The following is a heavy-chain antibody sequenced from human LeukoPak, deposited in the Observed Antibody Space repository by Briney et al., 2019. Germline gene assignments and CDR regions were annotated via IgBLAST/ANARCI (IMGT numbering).Heavy chain of an antibody. D-gene: IGHD1-26*01. CDR3: ARDREVGASSGFFDY. V-gene: IGHV3-30-3*01. J-gene: IGHJ4*02. CDR1: GFTFSSYA. CDR2: ISYDGSNK. Sequence: GRSLRLSCAASGFTFSSYAMHWVRQAPGKGLEWVAVISYDGSNKYYADSVKGRFTISRDNSKNTLYLQMNSLRAEDTAVYYCARDREVGASSGFFDYWGQGTLVTVSS.